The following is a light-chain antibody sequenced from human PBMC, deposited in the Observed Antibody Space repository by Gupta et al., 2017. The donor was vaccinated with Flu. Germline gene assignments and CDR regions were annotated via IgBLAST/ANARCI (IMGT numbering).Light chain of an antibody. Sequence: TQSLSPGERATLSCRASQSVSSSYLAWYQQKPGQAPRLLMYGTSNRATGIPDRFSGSGSGTDFTLTISRLEPEDFAVYYCQHYGNSPRYTFGQGTKLDIK. CDR2: GTS. CDR3: QHYGNSPRYT. J-gene: IGKJ2*01. CDR1: QSVSSSY. V-gene: IGKV3-20*01.